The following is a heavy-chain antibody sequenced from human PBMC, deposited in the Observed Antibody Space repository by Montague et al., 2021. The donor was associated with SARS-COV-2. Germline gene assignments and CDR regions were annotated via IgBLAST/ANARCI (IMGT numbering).Heavy chain of an antibody. CDR1: GGSISTYY. CDR2: VYYSGST. Sequence: SETLSLTCTVSGGSISTYYWSWIRQPPGKGLEWIGYVYYSGSTNYNPSLKSRVTISVDMSKNQFSLKLSSVTAADTAVYYRARDNEHYYSPNYYYRMDVWGQGTTVTVSS. J-gene: IGHJ6*02. CDR3: ARDNEHYYSPNYYYRMDV. V-gene: IGHV4-59*01. D-gene: IGHD3-22*01.